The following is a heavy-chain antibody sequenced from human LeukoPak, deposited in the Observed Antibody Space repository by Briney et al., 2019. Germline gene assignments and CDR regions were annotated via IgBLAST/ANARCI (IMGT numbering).Heavy chain of an antibody. V-gene: IGHV3-23*01. CDR3: ARDVVEYCSGGSCTRYAY. Sequence: GGSLRLSCAASGFTFSNYAMGWVRQAPGKGLEWVSGIIGRGGSTYNADPVKGRFTISRHNAKNSLYLQMNSLRAEDTAVYYCARDVVEYCSGGSCTRYAYWGQGSLVTVSS. D-gene: IGHD2-15*01. J-gene: IGHJ4*02. CDR1: GFTFSNYA. CDR2: IIGRGGST.